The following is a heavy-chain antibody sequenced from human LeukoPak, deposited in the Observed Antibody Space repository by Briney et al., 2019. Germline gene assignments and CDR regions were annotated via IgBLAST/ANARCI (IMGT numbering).Heavy chain of an antibody. CDR2: IKSKTDGGTT. J-gene: IGHJ3*02. CDR3: TTDQFGPPLFELGYCSSTSCYGVRAFDI. V-gene: IGHV3-15*01. Sequence: AGGSLRLSCAASGFTFSNAWMSWVRQAPGKGLEWVGRIKSKTDGGTTDYAAPVKGRFTISRDDSKNTLYLQMNSLKTEDTAVYYCTTDQFGPPLFELGYCSSTSCYGVRAFDIWGQGTMVTVSS. D-gene: IGHD2-2*01. CDR1: GFTFSNAW.